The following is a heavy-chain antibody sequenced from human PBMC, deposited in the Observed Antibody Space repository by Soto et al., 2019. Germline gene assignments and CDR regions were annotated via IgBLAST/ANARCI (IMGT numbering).Heavy chain of an antibody. D-gene: IGHD3-10*01. CDR3: ARSRGRSNNWYFDL. J-gene: IGHJ2*01. CDR1: GGSISSYY. CDR2: ISYSGST. V-gene: IGHV4-59*01. Sequence: SETLSLTCTVSGGSISSYYWIWIRQPPGKGLEWIGYISYSGSTNYNPSLKSRPTISVDTSKNQFSLKLSSVTAADTAVYYCARSRGRSNNWYFDLWGRGTLVTVSS.